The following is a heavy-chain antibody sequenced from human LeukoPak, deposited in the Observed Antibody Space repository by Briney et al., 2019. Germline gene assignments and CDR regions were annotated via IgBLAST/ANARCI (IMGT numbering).Heavy chain of an antibody. D-gene: IGHD3-16*01. Sequence: ASVKVSCKTSGYTFSNFDISWVRQATGQGLEWMGSMNPRSGDTTYARNFQGRVTFTRNTSISTSYMELSGQRSDDTAVYYCARVNYDYVWGTHHFDSWGQGSQVTVSS. CDR1: GYTFSNFD. J-gene: IGHJ4*02. CDR3: ARVNYDYVWGTHHFDS. CDR2: MNPRSGDT. V-gene: IGHV1-8*03.